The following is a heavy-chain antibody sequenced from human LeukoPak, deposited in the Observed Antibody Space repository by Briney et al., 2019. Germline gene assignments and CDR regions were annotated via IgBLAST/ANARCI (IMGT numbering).Heavy chain of an antibody. CDR3: AREGTAGTNLNWFDP. CDR1: GGSISSYY. V-gene: IGHV4-59*01. J-gene: IGHJ5*02. Sequence: SETLSLTCTVSGGSISSYYWSWIRQRPGKGLEWMGYISYSGSTNFNPSLKSRVTISVDTSKNQFSLKLSSVTAADTAVYYCAREGTAGTNLNWFDPWGQGTLVTVSS. D-gene: IGHD1-1*01. CDR2: ISYSGST.